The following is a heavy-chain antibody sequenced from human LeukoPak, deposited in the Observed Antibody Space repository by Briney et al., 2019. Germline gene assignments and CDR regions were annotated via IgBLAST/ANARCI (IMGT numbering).Heavy chain of an antibody. CDR3: ARAGRGYSYGYLGPQANYYYMDV. CDR1: GYTFTAYY. J-gene: IGHJ6*03. Sequence: ASVNVSCTASGYTFTAYYMHWVRQAPGQRLEWMGWINPNSGGTNYAQKFQGRVTMTRDTSISTAYMELSRLRSDDTAVYDCARAGRGYSYGYLGPQANYYYMDVWGKGTTVTVSS. V-gene: IGHV1-2*02. CDR2: INPNSGGT. D-gene: IGHD5-18*01.